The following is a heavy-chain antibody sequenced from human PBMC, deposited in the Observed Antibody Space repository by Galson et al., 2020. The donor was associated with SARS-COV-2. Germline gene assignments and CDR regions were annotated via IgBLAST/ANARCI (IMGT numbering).Heavy chain of an antibody. D-gene: IGHD2-2*01. J-gene: IGHJ3*02. Sequence: ASVKVSCKVSGYTLSEVSMHWVRQTPGKGLEWMAGFDPEDGEPIYGQHFRGRVTLTEGTSADTAYMELRGLRSGDTAVYYCASSRWLSTFDMWSQGTMVTVSS. CDR3: ASSRWLSTFDM. CDR1: GYTLSEVS. CDR2: FDPEDGEP. V-gene: IGHV1-24*01.